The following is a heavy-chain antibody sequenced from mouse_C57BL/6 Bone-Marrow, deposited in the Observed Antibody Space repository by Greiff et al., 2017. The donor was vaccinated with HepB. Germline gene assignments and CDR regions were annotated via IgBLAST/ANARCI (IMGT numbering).Heavy chain of an antibody. Sequence: VQLQQSGAELVRPGTSVKVSCKASGYAFTNYLIEWVKQRPGQGLEWIGVINPGSGGTNYNEKFKGKATLTADKSSSTAHMQLSSLTSEDSAVYFCARGGGNYVGTYWGQGTLVTVSA. D-gene: IGHD2-1*01. J-gene: IGHJ3*01. CDR3: ARGGGNYVGTY. V-gene: IGHV1-54*01. CDR1: GYAFTNYL. CDR2: INPGSGGT.